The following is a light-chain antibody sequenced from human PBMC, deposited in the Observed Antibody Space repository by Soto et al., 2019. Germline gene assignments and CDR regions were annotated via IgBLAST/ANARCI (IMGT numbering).Light chain of an antibody. CDR3: QQRSSWPIT. J-gene: IGKJ5*01. CDR1: QSVSSSY. CDR2: GAS. Sequence: EIVLTQSPGTLSLSPGERATLSCRASQSVSSSYLAWYQQKPGQAPRLLIYGASSRATGIPARFSGSGSGTDFTLTISRLEPEDFAVYYCQQRSSWPITFGQGTRLEIK. V-gene: IGKV3D-20*02.